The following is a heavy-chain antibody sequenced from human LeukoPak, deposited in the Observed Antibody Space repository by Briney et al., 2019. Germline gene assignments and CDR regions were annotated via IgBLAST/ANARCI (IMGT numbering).Heavy chain of an antibody. Sequence: PGRSLRLSCAASGFTFSSYGMHWVRQAPGKGLECVALISYDGSNKYYADSVKGRFTISRDNSKNTLYLQMNSLRPEDTAVYYCANLYGDYPDYWGRGTLVSVSS. J-gene: IGHJ4*02. CDR3: ANLYGDYPDY. CDR2: ISYDGSNK. D-gene: IGHD4-17*01. V-gene: IGHV3-30*18. CDR1: GFTFSSYG.